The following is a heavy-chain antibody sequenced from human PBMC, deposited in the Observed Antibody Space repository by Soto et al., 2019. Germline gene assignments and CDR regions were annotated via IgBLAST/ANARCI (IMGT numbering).Heavy chain of an antibody. D-gene: IGHD3-22*01. V-gene: IGHV1-69*02. Sequence: ASVKVSCKASGGTFSSYTISWVRQAPGQGLEWMGRIIPILGIANYAQKFQGRVTITADKSTSTAYMELSSLRSEDTAVYYCARARYYYDSSGYYVSENWFDPWGQGTLVTVSS. J-gene: IGHJ5*02. CDR3: ARARYYYDSSGYYVSENWFDP. CDR2: IIPILGIA. CDR1: GGTFSSYT.